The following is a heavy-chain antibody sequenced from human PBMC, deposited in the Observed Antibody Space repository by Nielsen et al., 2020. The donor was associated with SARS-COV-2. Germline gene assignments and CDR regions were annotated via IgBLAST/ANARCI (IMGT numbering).Heavy chain of an antibody. V-gene: IGHV3-23*01. D-gene: IGHD5-18*01. CDR2: ISGSGGST. J-gene: IGHJ4*02. Sequence: GGSLRLSCAASGFTFSSYAMSWVRQAPGKGLEWVSAISGSGGSTYYADSVKGRFTISRDNAKNSLYLQMNSLRAEDTAVYYCARDQYSYGDMDYFDYWGQGTLVTVSS. CDR1: GFTFSSYA. CDR3: ARDQYSYGDMDYFDY.